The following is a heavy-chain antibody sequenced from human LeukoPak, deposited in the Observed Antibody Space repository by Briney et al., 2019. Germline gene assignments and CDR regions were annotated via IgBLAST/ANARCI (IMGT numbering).Heavy chain of an antibody. J-gene: IGHJ4*02. D-gene: IGHD5-24*01. CDR1: GVSISSYY. Sequence: SETLSLTCTVSGVSISSYYWSWIRQPPGKGLEWIGYIYYSGSTNYNPSLKSRVTISVDTSKNQFSLKLSSVTAADTAVYYCARGRDGYIFDYWGQGTLVTVSS. CDR2: IYYSGST. CDR3: ARGRDGYIFDY. V-gene: IGHV4-59*01.